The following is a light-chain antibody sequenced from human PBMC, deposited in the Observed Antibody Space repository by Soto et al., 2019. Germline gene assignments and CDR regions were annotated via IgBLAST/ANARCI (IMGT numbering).Light chain of an antibody. V-gene: IGLV2-8*01. CDR3: SSHAGINNVV. CDR2: EVT. CDR1: SSGSIASNY. Sequence: LTQPHSVSESPGKTVTISCTRSSGSIASNYVQWYQQHPGKAPKLMIYEVTKRPSGVPDRFSGSKSGNTASLTVSGLQAEDEADYYCSSHAGINNVVFGGGTKLTVL. J-gene: IGLJ3*02.